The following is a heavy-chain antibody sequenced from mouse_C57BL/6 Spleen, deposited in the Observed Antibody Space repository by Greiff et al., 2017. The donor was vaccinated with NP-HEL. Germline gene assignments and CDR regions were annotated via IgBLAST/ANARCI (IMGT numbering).Heavy chain of an antibody. Sequence: VKLQQSGAELVRPGASVTLSCKASGYTFTDYEMHWVKQTPVHGLEWIGAIDPETGGTAYNQKFKGKAILTADKSSSTAYMELRSLTSEDSAVYYCTRGGWLMDYWGQGTSVTVSS. CDR3: TRGGWLMDY. CDR2: IDPETGGT. V-gene: IGHV1-15*01. CDR1: GYTFTDYE. D-gene: IGHD2-3*01. J-gene: IGHJ4*01.